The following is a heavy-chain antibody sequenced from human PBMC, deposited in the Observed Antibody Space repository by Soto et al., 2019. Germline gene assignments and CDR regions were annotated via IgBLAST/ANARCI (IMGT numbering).Heavy chain of an antibody. V-gene: IGHV3-30*03. CDR3: AQADTLLYYHCNGMDV. D-gene: IGHD5-18*01. CDR2: TSYHGIDK. J-gene: IGHJ6*02. Sequence: QVQLVESGGGVVQPGRSLRLSCAASGFTFSNFGMHWVRQAPGKGLEWVAVTSYHGIDKYYADSVKGRFTISRDDXKXXLYLQMNSLRGEETAVYYCAQADTLLYYHCNGMDVWGQGTTVIVSS. CDR1: GFTFSNFG.